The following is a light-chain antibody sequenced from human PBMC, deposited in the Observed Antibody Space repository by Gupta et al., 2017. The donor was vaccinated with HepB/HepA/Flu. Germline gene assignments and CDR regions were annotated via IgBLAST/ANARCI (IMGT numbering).Light chain of an antibody. V-gene: IGKV4-1*01. J-gene: IGKJ4*01. CDR1: QSVLYSSNNKNY. CDR2: WAS. Sequence: DIVMTQSPDSLAVSLSERATINCKSSQSVLYSSNNKNYLAWYQQKPGQPPKLLIYWASTRESGVPDRVSGSGSGTDFTLTISSLQAEDVAGYYCQQYYNTPLTFGGGTKVEIK. CDR3: QQYYNTPLT.